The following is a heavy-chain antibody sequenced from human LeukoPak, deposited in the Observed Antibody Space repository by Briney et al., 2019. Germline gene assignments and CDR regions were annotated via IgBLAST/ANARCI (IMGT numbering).Heavy chain of an antibody. J-gene: IGHJ4*02. CDR3: ARDSHWGFDY. V-gene: IGHV3-48*02. D-gene: IGHD7-27*01. CDR1: GFTFSSYS. Sequence: GGSLRLSCGASGFTFSSYSMNWARQAPGKGLEWVSYISTSTIHYADSVKGRFTISRDNAKNSLYLQMNSLRDEDSAVYYCARDSHWGFDYWGQGTLVTVSS. CDR2: ISTSTI.